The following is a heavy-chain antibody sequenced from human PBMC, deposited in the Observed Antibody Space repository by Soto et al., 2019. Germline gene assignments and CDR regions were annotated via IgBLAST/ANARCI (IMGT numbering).Heavy chain of an antibody. CDR1: GGSINSGCYF. D-gene: IGHD1-20*01. CDR3: ESFHNTSPGWFDP. J-gene: IGHJ5*02. CDR2: IYHSGIT. Sequence: TLSLTCSVSGGSINSGCYFWSWIRQHPGKGLECIGYIYHSGITYYNPSLKSRVTISVDTSKNEFSLQLRSVTAADTAVYFCESFHNTSPGWFDPWGQGTLVTVSS. V-gene: IGHV4-31*03.